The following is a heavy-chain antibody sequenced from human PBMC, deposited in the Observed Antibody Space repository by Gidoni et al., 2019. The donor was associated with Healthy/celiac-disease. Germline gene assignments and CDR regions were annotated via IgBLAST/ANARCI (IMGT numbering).Heavy chain of an antibody. CDR1: GSTFSSSD. Sequence: QVQLVESGGGVVQPGRSLRPSCAACGSTFSSSDMHWVRQDPGKGLGGVAVICYDGSNKYYADSVKGRFTISRDNSKNTLYLQMNSRRAEDTAVYYCAREVVVVPAATEAGYYYMDVWGKGTTVTVSS. CDR2: ICYDGSNK. D-gene: IGHD2-2*01. V-gene: IGHV3-33*01. J-gene: IGHJ6*03. CDR3: AREVVVVPAATEAGYYYMDV.